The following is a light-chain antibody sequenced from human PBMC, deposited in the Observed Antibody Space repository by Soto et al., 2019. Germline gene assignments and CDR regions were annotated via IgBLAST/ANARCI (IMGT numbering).Light chain of an antibody. CDR2: WAS. Sequence: DIVMTQSPDSLAVSLGERATINCKSSQSVLYSSNNKNYLAWYQQKPGQPPKLLIYWASTRESGVPDRFSGSGSGTDFTLTISSMQAEDVAVYYCQQYCTPPVTFGPGTKVDIK. J-gene: IGKJ3*01. V-gene: IGKV4-1*01. CDR1: QSVLYSSNNKNY. CDR3: QQYCTPPVT.